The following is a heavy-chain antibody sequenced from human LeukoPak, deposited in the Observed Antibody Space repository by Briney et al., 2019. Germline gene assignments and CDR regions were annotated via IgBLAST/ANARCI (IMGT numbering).Heavy chain of an antibody. D-gene: IGHD2-2*02. CDR3: ARGDLIGYCSSTSCYRTEEFDY. V-gene: IGHV5-10-1*01. CDR1: GYSFTSYW. CDR2: IDPSDSYT. Sequence: GESLKISCKGSGYSFTSYWISWVRQMPGKGLEWVGRIDPSDSYTNYSPSFQGHVTISADKSISTAYLQWSSLKASDTAMYYCARGDLIGYCSSTSCYRTEEFDYWGQGTLVTVSS. J-gene: IGHJ4*02.